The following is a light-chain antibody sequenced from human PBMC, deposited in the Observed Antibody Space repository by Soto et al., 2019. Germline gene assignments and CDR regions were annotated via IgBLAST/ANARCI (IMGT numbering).Light chain of an antibody. J-gene: IGLJ2*01. V-gene: IGLV2-23*01. CDR1: SSDVGSYNL. CDR2: EGS. Sequence: QSVLTQPASVSGSPGQSITISCTGTSSDVGSYNLVSWYQQHPGKAPKLMIYEGSKRPSGVSNRFSGSKSGNTASLTISGLQAEYEADYYCCSYAGSSTPHVVFGGGTKVTVL. CDR3: CSYAGSSTPHVV.